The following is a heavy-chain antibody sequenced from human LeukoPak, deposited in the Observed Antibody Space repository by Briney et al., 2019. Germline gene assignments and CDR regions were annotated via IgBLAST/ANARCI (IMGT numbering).Heavy chain of an antibody. CDR3: ARDYGYAFDT. Sequence: PAGSLRLSCAASAFTFSGYTLNWVRPAPGKGLEWVSYISRTIDIVSYADSVRGRFTISRDNAKNSLYLQMSSLRAEDTAVYYCARDYGYAFDTWGQGTMVTVSS. D-gene: IGHD3-16*01. CDR2: ISRTIDIV. V-gene: IGHV3-48*01. CDR1: AFTFSGYT. J-gene: IGHJ3*02.